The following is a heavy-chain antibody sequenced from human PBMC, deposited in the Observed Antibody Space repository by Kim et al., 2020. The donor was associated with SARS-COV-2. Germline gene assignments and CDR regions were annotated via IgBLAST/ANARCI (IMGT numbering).Heavy chain of an antibody. CDR2: IWYDGSNK. Sequence: GGSLRLSCAASGFTFSSYGMHWVRQAPGKGLEWVAVIWYDGSNKYYADPVKGRFTISRDNSKNTLYLEMNSLRAEDTAVYYCARNRYYYDSSGYYSLGYWGRGTLVTGSS. CDR1: GFTFSSYG. V-gene: IGHV3-33*01. CDR3: ARNRYYYDSSGYYSLGY. D-gene: IGHD3-22*01. J-gene: IGHJ4*02.